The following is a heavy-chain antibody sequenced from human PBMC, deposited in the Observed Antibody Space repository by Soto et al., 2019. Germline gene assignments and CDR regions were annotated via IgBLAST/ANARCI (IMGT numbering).Heavy chain of an antibody. CDR3: ALLKIVVASFDY. CDR1: GGTFKNYA. V-gene: IGHV1-69*13. Sequence: GASVKVCCKAFGGTFKNYAISWVRQAPGQGLEWMGGIIPLFRTAHYAQKFQGRVTITADELTTTAYMELSSLRSEDTAVYYCALLKIVVASFDYWGQGTLVTVSS. J-gene: IGHJ4*02. CDR2: IIPLFRTA. D-gene: IGHD3-22*01.